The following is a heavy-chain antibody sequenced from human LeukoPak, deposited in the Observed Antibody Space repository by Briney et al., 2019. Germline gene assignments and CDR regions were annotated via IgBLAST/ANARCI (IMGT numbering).Heavy chain of an antibody. CDR1: GYTFTGYY. V-gene: IGHV1-2*02. CDR3: ARDSPERVLLWFGELLPREENYYYYGMDV. D-gene: IGHD3-10*01. Sequence: GASVKVSCKASGYTFTGYYLHWVRQAPGQGPEWMGWINPNSGGTNYAQKFQGRVTMTRDTSISTAYMELSRLRSDDTAVYYCARDSPERVLLWFGELLPREENYYYYGMDVWDQGTTVTVSS. J-gene: IGHJ6*02. CDR2: INPNSGGT.